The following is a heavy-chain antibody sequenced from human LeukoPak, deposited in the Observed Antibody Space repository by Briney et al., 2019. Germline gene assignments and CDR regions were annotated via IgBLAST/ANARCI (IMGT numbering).Heavy chain of an antibody. V-gene: IGHV4-59*01. D-gene: IGHD3-10*01. J-gene: IGHJ6*03. CDR3: ARVFDSGSQAYFYYMDV. Sequence: DPSETLSLTCTVSGDSISNYYWSWIRQPPGKGLEWIGYIYSSGSTNYNPSLKSRVTMSVDTSKNQFSLKVSSVTAADTAVYYCARVFDSGSQAYFYYMDVWGKGTTVTISS. CDR2: IYSSGST. CDR1: GDSISNYY.